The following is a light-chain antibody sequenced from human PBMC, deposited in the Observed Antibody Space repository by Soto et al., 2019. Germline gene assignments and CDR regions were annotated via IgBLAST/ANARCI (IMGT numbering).Light chain of an antibody. Sequence: DIQMTQSPSSLSASVVVRFTITFLASQSISSYLHWYQQKPGKAPKLLIYAASNLQSGVPSRFSGSGSGTEFTLTISSLQPDDFATYYCQHYNSYSEAFGQGTKVDI. CDR2: AAS. CDR1: QSISSY. CDR3: QHYNSYSEA. J-gene: IGKJ1*01. V-gene: IGKV1-5*01.